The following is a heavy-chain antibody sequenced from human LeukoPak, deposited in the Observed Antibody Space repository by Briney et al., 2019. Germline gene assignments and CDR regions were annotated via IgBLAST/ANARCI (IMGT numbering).Heavy chain of an antibody. CDR3: ARPKRIVGATDQFDY. CDR2: INPNSGGT. V-gene: IGHV1-2*02. Sequence: GASVKVSCKASGYTFTVYYMHWVRQAPGQGLEWMGWINPNSGGTNYAQKFQGRVTMTRDTSISTAYMELSRLRSDDTAVYYCARPKRIVGATDQFDYWGQGTLVTVSS. D-gene: IGHD1-26*01. CDR1: GYTFTVYY. J-gene: IGHJ4*02.